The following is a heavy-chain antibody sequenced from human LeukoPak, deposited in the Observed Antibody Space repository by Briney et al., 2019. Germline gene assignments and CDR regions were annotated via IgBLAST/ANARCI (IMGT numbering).Heavy chain of an antibody. J-gene: IGHJ4*02. CDR3: ASEPVEMATTPSY. CDR2: INPSGGST. V-gene: IGHV1-46*01. Sequence: GASVKVSCKASGYTFASYYMHWVRQAPGQGLEWMGIINPSGGSTSYAQKFQGRVTMTRDTSTSTVYMELSSLRSEDTAVYYCASEPVEMATTPSYWGQGTLVTVSS. CDR1: GYTFASYY. D-gene: IGHD5-24*01.